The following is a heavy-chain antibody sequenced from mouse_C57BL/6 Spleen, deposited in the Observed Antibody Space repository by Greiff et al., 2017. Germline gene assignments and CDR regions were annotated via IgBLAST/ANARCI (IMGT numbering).Heavy chain of an antibody. V-gene: IGHV5-9-1*02. CDR1: GFTFSSYA. D-gene: IGHD3-2*02. CDR2: ISSGGDYI. CDR3: TRGMTAQATYYFDY. Sequence: EVHLVESGEGLVKPGGSLKLSCAASGFTFSSYAMSWVRQTPEKRLEWVAYISSGGDYIYYADTVKGRFTISRDNARNTLYLQMSSLKSEDTAMYYCTRGMTAQATYYFDYWGQGTTLTVSS. J-gene: IGHJ2*01.